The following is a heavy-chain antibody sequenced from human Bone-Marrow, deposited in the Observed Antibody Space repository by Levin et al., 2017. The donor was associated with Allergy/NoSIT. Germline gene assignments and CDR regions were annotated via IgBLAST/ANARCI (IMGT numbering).Heavy chain of an antibody. Sequence: ASVKVSCKVSGGIFSTYVISWVRQAPGQGLEWVGGIVPIFGTTHSAQKLQGRITITADKSTSTAYMELRGLGSEDTAVYYCAGSSSGTGHFDSWGQGTLVTVSS. CDR1: GGIFSTYV. CDR3: AGSSSGTGHFDS. J-gene: IGHJ4*02. V-gene: IGHV1-69*06. D-gene: IGHD3/OR15-3a*01. CDR2: IVPIFGTT.